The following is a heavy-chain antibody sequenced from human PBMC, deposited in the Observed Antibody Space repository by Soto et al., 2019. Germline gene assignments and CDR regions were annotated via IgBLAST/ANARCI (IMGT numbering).Heavy chain of an antibody. V-gene: IGHV1-2*02. D-gene: IGHD6-6*01. CDR2: INPNSGGT. Sequence: ASVKVSCKASGYTFTDYYIHWVRQAPGQGLEWMGWINPNSGGTNYTQKFQGRVTMTRDTSISTAYMELSRLRSDDTAVYYCARVYGKTIAASQVWFEPWGQGTLVNVSS. CDR3: ARVYGKTIAASQVWFEP. J-gene: IGHJ5*02. CDR1: GYTFTDYY.